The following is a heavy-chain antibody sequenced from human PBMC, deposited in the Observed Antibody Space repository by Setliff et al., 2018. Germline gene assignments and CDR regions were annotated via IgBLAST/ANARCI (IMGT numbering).Heavy chain of an antibody. CDR3: RFWDGSYKNDY. CDR1: GVSISSYY. CDR2: INHSGST. V-gene: IGHV4-34*01. J-gene: IGHJ4*02. Sequence: PSETLSLTCNVSGVSISSYYWSWIRQPPGKGLEWIVEINHSGSTNYSPSLKSRVTISVDMSKNQLSLKLSSVTAADTAAYYCRFWDGSYKNDYWGQGTLVTVSS. D-gene: IGHD3-3*01.